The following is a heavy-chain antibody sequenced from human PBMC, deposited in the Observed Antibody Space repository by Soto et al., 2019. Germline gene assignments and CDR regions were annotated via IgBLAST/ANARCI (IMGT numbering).Heavy chain of an antibody. Sequence: QVQLQESGPGLVKPSGTLSLTCAVSGGSISSSNRWSWVRQPPGKGLEWIGEIYHSGSTNYNPSLKSRVTISVDKSKNQFSLTLSSVTAADTAVYYCARLQESYGSGSYYDYYYGMDVWGQGTTVTVSS. D-gene: IGHD3-10*01. CDR1: GGSISSSNR. CDR3: ARLQESYGSGSYYDYYYGMDV. V-gene: IGHV4-4*02. CDR2: IYHSGST. J-gene: IGHJ6*02.